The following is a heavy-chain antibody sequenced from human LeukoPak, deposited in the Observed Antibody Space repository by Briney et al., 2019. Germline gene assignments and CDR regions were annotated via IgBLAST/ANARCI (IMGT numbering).Heavy chain of an antibody. Sequence: PSETLSLLCAVYGGSFSGYYWSWIRQPPGKGLEWIGEINHSGSTNYNPSLKSRVTISVDTSKNQFSLKLSSVTAADMAVYYCAKPIPSYVYYSVHWGEKPRDSVSS. J-gene: IGHJ4*02. CDR3: AKPIPSYVYYSVH. V-gene: IGHV4-34*01. CDR1: GGSFSGYY. D-gene: IGHD3-16*01. CDR2: INHSGST.